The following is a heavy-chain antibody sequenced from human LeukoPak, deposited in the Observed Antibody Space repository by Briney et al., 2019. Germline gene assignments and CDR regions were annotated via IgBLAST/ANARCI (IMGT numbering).Heavy chain of an antibody. V-gene: IGHV1-2*02. D-gene: IGHD3-3*01. CDR3: ARANYDFWSGYEDNAFDI. CDR1: GYTFTGYY. CDR2: INPNSGGT. Sequence: GASVKVSCKASGYTFTGYYMHWVRQAPGQGLEWMGWINPNSGGTNYAQKFQGRVTMTRDTSISTAYMELSRLRSDDTAVYYCARANYDFWSGYEDNAFDIWGQGTMVTVSS. J-gene: IGHJ3*02.